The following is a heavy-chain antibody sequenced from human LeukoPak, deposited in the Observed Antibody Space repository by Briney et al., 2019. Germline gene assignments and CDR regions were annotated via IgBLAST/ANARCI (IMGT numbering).Heavy chain of an antibody. Sequence: SETLSLTCTVSGGSISTGGYYWSWIRQRPGKGLEWIGYIYYTGSIYYNPSLESRLRISVDTSKNQFSLRLSSVTDADTAVYYCARDTAGSDYFGDWGQGTLVTVSS. D-gene: IGHD6-13*01. CDR2: IYYTGSI. V-gene: IGHV4-31*03. CDR1: GGSISTGGYY. CDR3: ARDTAGSDYFGD. J-gene: IGHJ4*02.